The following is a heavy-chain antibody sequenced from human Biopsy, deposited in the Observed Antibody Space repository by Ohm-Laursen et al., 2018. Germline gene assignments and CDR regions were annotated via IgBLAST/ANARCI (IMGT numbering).Heavy chain of an antibody. CDR2: INRRGST. Sequence: GTLSLTCTVYGGSFSGYYWSWIRQPPGKGLEWIGEINRRGSTNYNPSLKSRVTISVDTSKNQFSLKLRSVTAADTAMYYCARAVDYYDPYYYYGLDVWGQGTTVTVSS. J-gene: IGHJ6*02. V-gene: IGHV4-34*01. CDR1: GGSFSGYY. CDR3: ARAVDYYDPYYYYGLDV. D-gene: IGHD3-16*01.